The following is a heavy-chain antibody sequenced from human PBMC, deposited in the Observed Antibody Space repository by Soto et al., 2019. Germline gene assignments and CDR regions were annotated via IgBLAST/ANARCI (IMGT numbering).Heavy chain of an antibody. V-gene: IGHV3-66*01. CDR2: IYSGGRT. CDR3: ARRGVYCSGGSCYSYYAFDI. CDR1: GFTVSSNY. D-gene: IGHD2-15*01. Sequence: EVQLVESGGGLVQPGGSLRLSCAASGFTVSSNYMSWVRQAPGKGLEWVSVIYSGGRTYYADSVKGRFTIARDNSKNTLYRQMNSLRAEDTAVYYCARRGVYCSGGSCYSYYAFDIWGQGTMVTVSS. J-gene: IGHJ3*02.